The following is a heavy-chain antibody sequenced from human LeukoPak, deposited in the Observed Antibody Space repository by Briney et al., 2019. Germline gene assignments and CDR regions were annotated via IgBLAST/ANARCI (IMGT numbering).Heavy chain of an antibody. CDR1: GLHFSGSA. Sequence: PGGSLRLSCAASGLHFSGSAMSWVRQAPGKGLEWVSAISHDGMNAYYADSVKGRFTISRDNSKKTVSLEMSSLTAADTGVYYSAKDVGQYSSGPECDPRGQGALVTVSP. J-gene: IGHJ5*02. CDR3: AKDVGQYSSGPECDP. CDR2: ISHDGMNA. D-gene: IGHD6-19*01. V-gene: IGHV3-23*01.